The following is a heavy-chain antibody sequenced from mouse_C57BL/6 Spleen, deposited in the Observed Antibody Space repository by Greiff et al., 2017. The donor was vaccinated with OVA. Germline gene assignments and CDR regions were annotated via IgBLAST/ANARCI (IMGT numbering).Heavy chain of an antibody. V-gene: IGHV1-15*01. CDR2: IDPETGGT. CDR1: GYTFTDYE. D-gene: IGHD2-3*01. Sequence: VQLQQSGAELVRPGASVTLSCKASGYTFTDYEMHWVKQTPVHGLEWIGAIDPETGGTAYNQKFKGKAILTADKSSSTAYMELRSLTSEDSAVDYCTRPYDGYYPGDWGQGTTLTVAS. CDR3: TRPYDGYYPGD. J-gene: IGHJ2*01.